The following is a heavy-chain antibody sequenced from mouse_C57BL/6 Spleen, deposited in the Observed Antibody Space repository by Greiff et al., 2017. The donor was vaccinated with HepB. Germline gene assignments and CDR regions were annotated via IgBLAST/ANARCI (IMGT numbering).Heavy chain of an antibody. CDR3: ASLYYGSSYEVAY. V-gene: IGHV1-69*01. CDR2: IDPSDSYT. CDR1: GYTFTSYW. Sequence: QVLLQQSGAELVMPGASVKLSCKASGYTFTSYWMHWVKQRPGQGLEWIGEIDPSDSYTNYQQKFKGKSTLTVDKSSSTAYMQLSSLTSEDSAVYYYASLYYGSSYEVAYWGQGTLVTVSA. D-gene: IGHD1-1*01. J-gene: IGHJ3*01.